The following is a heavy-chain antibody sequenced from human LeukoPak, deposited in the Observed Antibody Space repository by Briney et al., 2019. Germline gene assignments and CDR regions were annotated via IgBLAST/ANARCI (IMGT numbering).Heavy chain of an antibody. CDR1: GGCFSGYY. CDR3: ARSGSGRRLSY. CDR2: INHSGST. D-gene: IGHD3-10*01. J-gene: IGHJ4*02. V-gene: IGHV4-34*01. Sequence: SETLSLTCAVYGGCFSGYYWSWIRQPPGKGLEWIGEINHSGSTNYNPSLKSRVTISVDTSKNQFSLKLSSVTAADTAVYYCARSGSGRRLSYWGQGTLVTVSS.